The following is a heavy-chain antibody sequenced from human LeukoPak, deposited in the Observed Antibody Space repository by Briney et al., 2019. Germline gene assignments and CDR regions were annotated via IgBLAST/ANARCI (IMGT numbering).Heavy chain of an antibody. D-gene: IGHD2-2*01. CDR1: GYTFTSYG. CDR2: ISAYNGNT. CDR3: ASGVYCSSTSCMDV. J-gene: IGHJ6*03. Sequence: PRASVKVSCKASGYTFTSYGISWVRQAPGQGLEWMGWISAYNGNTNYAQKLQGRVTMTTDTSTSTAYMELRSLRSDDTAVYYCASGVYCSSTSCMDVWGKGTTVTVSS. V-gene: IGHV1-18*01.